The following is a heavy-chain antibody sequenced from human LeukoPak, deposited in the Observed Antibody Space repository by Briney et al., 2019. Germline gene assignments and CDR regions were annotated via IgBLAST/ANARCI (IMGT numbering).Heavy chain of an antibody. D-gene: IGHD3-22*01. J-gene: IGHJ6*03. CDR3: ARDLLGYNYHYMDL. CDR2: ISGSTIYI. Sequence: GGSLRLSCAASGFTFSSYSMNWVRQAPGKGLEWVSSISGSTIYIYYADSMKGRFTISRDNAKNSLYLQMNSLRAEDTAVYYCARDLLGYNYHYMDLWGKGTTVTVAS. CDR1: GFTFSSYS. V-gene: IGHV3-21*01.